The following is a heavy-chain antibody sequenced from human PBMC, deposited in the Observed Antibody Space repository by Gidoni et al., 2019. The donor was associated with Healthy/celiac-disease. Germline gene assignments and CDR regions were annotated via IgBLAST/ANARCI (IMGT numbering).Heavy chain of an antibody. V-gene: IGHV3-33*01. CDR3: ARGGDGEIQSAQGVDY. CDR2: IWYDGSNK. Sequence: QVQLVESGGGVVQPGRSLRLSCAASGFTFSSYGMHWVRQAPGKGLEWVAVIWYDGSNKYYADSVKGRFTISRDNSKNTLYLQMNSRRAEDTAVYYCARGGDGEIQSAQGVDYWGQGTLVTVSS. J-gene: IGHJ4*02. D-gene: IGHD3-16*01. CDR1: GFTFSSYG.